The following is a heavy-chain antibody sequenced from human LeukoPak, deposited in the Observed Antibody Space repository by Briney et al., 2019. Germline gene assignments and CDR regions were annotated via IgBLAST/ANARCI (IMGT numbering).Heavy chain of an antibody. CDR3: ARVGCSGGDCYFNWFDP. V-gene: IGHV4-31*11. CDR2: IYYSGST. J-gene: IGHJ5*02. D-gene: IGHD2-21*02. CDR1: GGSFSGYY. Sequence: PSETLSLTCAVYGGSFSGYYWSWIRQHPGKGLEWIGYIYYSGSTYYNPSLKSRVTISVDTSKNQFSLKLSSVTAADTAVYYCARVGCSGGDCYFNWFDPWGQGTLVTVSS.